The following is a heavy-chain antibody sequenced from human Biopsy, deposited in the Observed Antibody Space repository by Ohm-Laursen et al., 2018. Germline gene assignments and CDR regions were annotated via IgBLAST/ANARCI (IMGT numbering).Heavy chain of an antibody. CDR1: GGSISSETNY. Sequence: PGTLSLTWAVSGGSISSETNYWGWIRQPPGKGLEWIGSIFYGGITYYNPSLKSRVTISVDTSKNQFSLNLSSVTGADTAVYYCARHPTGFWFDPWGQGTLVTVSS. CDR2: IFYGGIT. V-gene: IGHV4-39*01. CDR3: ARHPTGFWFDP. J-gene: IGHJ5*02.